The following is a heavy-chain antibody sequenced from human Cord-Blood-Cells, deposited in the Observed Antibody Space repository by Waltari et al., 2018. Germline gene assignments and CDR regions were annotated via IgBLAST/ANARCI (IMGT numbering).Heavy chain of an antibody. Sequence: EGQLVESGGGLVQHGVCLRRSCAASGFPVSSNYMSWVRQAPGKGLEVVSVIYSGGSTYYADSVKGRFTISRDNSKNTLYLQMNSLRAEDTAVYYCAREGGSYYFDYWGQGTLVTVSS. CDR2: IYSGGST. J-gene: IGHJ4*02. CDR1: GFPVSSNY. V-gene: IGHV3-66*01. D-gene: IGHD1-26*01. CDR3: AREGGSYYFDY.